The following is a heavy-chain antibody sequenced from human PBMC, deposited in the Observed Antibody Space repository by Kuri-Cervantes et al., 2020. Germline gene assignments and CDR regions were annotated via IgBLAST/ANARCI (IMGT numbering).Heavy chain of an antibody. CDR3: ARAPGVHCSSTSCLAHFDY. CDR2: ISGSAGST. CDR1: GFTFSSYA. V-gene: IGHV3-23*01. Sequence: GGSLRLSCAVSGFTFSSYAMSWVRQAPGKGLEWVSVISGSAGSTYHADSVKGRFTISRDNSKNTLFLQMNSLRAEDTAVHYCARAPGVHCSSTSCLAHFDYWGQGTLVTVSS. D-gene: IGHD2-2*01. J-gene: IGHJ4*02.